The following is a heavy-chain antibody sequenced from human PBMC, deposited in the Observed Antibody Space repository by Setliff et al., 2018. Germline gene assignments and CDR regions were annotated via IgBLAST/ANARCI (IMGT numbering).Heavy chain of an antibody. D-gene: IGHD3-10*01. V-gene: IGHV4-59*12. CDR2: VYYSGLT. Sequence: SETLSLTCTVSGGSISTYYWSWIRQPPGKGLEFIGYVYYSGLTNYDPSLKSRVTMSVDSSTNQFSLKLSSVTAADTAVYYCARVYYGYYYYYMDVWGKGTTVTVSS. J-gene: IGHJ6*03. CDR1: GGSISTYY. CDR3: ARVYYGYYYYYMDV.